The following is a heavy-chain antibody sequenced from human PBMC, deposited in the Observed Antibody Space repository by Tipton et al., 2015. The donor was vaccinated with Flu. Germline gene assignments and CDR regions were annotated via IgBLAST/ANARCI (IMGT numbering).Heavy chain of an antibody. CDR3: ATYRQVGPIHY. CDR2: IGDNSGTI. V-gene: IGHV3-48*02. CDR1: GASVSNGAYY. J-gene: IGHJ4*02. Sequence: SLRLSCTVSGASVSNGAYYWNWVRQAPGKGLEWVSYIGDNSGTIYYADSVKGRFTISRDNAENSLYLVMDGLRDEDTAIYYCATYRQVGPIHYWGQGTLVTVSS. D-gene: IGHD1-26*01.